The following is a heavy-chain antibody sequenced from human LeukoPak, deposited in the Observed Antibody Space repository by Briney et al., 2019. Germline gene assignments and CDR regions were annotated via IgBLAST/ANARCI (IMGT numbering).Heavy chain of an antibody. CDR2: IIPIFGTA. J-gene: IGHJ6*03. CDR1: GGTFSSYA. CDR3: ARDVAIPPPKNYYYMDV. D-gene: IGHD2-21*01. Sequence: SVKVSCKASGGTFSSYAISWVRQAPGQGLEWMGRIIPIFGTANYAQKLQGRVTITTDESTRTAYMEMSSLRSEDTAVYYCARDVAIPPPKNYYYMDVWGKGTTVTVSS. V-gene: IGHV1-69*05.